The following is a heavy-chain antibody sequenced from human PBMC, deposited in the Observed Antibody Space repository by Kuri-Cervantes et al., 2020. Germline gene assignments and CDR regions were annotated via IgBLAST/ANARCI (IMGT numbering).Heavy chain of an antibody. CDR3: ASHQSSGIAVAGTRFDY. CDR2: IYTSGST. CDR1: GGSISSYY. Sequence: GSLRLSCTVSGGSISSYYWSWIRQPAGKGLEWIGRIYTSGSTNYNPSLKSRVTISVDTSKNQFSLKLSSVTAADPAVYYCASHQSSGIAVAGTRFDYWGQGTLVTVSS. V-gene: IGHV4-4*07. D-gene: IGHD6-19*01. J-gene: IGHJ4*02.